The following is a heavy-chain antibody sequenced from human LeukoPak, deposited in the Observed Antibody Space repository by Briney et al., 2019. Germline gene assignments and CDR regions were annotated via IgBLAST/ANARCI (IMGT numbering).Heavy chain of an antibody. CDR2: ISSNGGST. Sequence: GGSLRLSCSASGFTFSSYAMHWVRQAPGKGLEYASAISSNGGSTYYADSVKGRFTISRDNSKNTLYLQMSSLRAEDTAVYYCARDRGELLLDYWGQGTLVTVSS. V-gene: IGHV3-64D*06. CDR3: ARDRGELLLDY. CDR1: GFTFSSYA. D-gene: IGHD1-26*01. J-gene: IGHJ4*02.